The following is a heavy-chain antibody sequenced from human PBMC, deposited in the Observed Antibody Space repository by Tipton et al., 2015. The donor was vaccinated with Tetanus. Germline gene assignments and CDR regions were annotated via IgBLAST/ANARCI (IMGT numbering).Heavy chain of an antibody. CDR3: ARRVYDSEETRIGY. V-gene: IGHV1-8*01. CDR2: MNPNSGNT. CDR1: GYTFTSYD. Sequence: QSGAEVKKPGASVKVSCKASGYTFTSYDINWVRQATGQGLEWMGWMNPNSGNTGYAQKFQGRVTMNRNTSISTAYMELSSLRSEDPAVFYCARRVYDSEETRIGYWGQGTLVTVSS. J-gene: IGHJ4*02. D-gene: IGHD3-22*01.